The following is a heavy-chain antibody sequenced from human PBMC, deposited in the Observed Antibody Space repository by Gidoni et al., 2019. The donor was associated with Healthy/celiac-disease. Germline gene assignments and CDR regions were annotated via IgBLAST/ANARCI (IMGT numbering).Heavy chain of an antibody. CDR2: MNRNSGNT. CDR3: AGVLYSGSYSSFDY. V-gene: IGHV1-8*01. Sequence: QVQLVQYGAEVQKPGASVQASCMAPGYTFTSYAPNWVRQATGQGLEWARRMNRNSGNTDDAQKFQSRITMTRNTSISTANMVRSSLRSEDTAVYCCAGVLYSGSYSSFDYWGQGTLVTVSS. D-gene: IGHD1-26*01. J-gene: IGHJ4*02. CDR1: GYTFTSYA.